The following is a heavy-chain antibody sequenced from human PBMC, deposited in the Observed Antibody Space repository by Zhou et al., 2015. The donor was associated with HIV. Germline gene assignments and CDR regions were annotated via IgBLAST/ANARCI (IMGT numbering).Heavy chain of an antibody. Sequence: QVQLVQSGAEVKKPGSSVKVSCKASGGTFSSYAISWVRQAPGQGLEWMGGIIPIFGTANYAQKFQGRVTITADESTSTAYMELSSLRSEDTAVYYCARAAYGSGSQGLHDAFDIWGQGTMVTVSS. J-gene: IGHJ3*02. CDR2: IIPIFGTA. CDR1: GGTFSSYA. CDR3: ARAAYGSGSQGLHDAFDI. D-gene: IGHD3-10*01. V-gene: IGHV1-69*01.